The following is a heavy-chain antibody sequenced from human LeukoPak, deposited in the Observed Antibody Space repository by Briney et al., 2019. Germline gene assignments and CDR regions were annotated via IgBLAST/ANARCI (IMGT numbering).Heavy chain of an antibody. Sequence: SVKFSCKASGGTFSSYAITWVRQAPGQGLEWMGGIIPIFGTANYAQKFQGRVTITTDESTSTAYMELSSLRSEDTAVYYCAREAVVPAGLRPYWGQGTLVTVSS. CDR3: AREAVVPAGLRPY. CDR1: GGTFSSYA. D-gene: IGHD2-2*01. CDR2: IIPIFGTA. V-gene: IGHV1-69*05. J-gene: IGHJ4*02.